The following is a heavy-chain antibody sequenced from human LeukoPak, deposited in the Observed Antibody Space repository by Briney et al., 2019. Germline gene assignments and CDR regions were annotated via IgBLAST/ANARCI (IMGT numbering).Heavy chain of an antibody. V-gene: IGHV1-2*06. CDR2: INPNSGGT. CDR1: GYTFTGYY. D-gene: IGHD2-21*02. CDR3: ARVGVYCGGDCYSRDGFDY. J-gene: IGHJ4*02. Sequence: ASVKVSCKASGYTFTGYYMHWVRQAPGQGLEWMGRINPNSGGTNYAQKFQGRVTMTSDTSISTAYMELSRLRSDDTAVYYCARVGVYCGGDCYSRDGFDYWGQGTLVTVSS.